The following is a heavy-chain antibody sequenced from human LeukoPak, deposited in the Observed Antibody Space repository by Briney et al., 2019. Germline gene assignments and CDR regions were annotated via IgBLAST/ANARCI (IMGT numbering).Heavy chain of an antibody. D-gene: IGHD3-9*01. CDR3: ARAARLRYSFTIDY. V-gene: IGHV3-48*04. CDR2: ISSTSSTK. J-gene: IGHJ4*02. Sequence: GGSLRLSCAASGFPFSNYSMKWVRQAPGKGLEWVSYISSTSSTKYYADSAKGRFTISRDNAKNSLSLQMNSLRAEDTAVYYCARAARLRYSFTIDYWGQGTLVTVSS. CDR1: GFPFSNYS.